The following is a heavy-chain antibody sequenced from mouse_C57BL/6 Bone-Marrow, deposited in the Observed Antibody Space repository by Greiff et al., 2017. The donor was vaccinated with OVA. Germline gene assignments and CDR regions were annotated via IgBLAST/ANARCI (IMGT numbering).Heavy chain of an antibody. D-gene: IGHD1-2*01. J-gene: IGHJ3*01. V-gene: IGHV3-6*01. CDR3: ARGSLLRSFAY. CDR2: VRYDGGT. Sequence: VQLKESGPGLVKPSPSLSLTCSVTGYSITSGYYYNWIRQFPGNKLEWVGYVRYDGGTNYNPSLKNRISLTRDTSTNPFFLKFNSVTTEDAATYYCARGSLLRSFAYWGQGTLVTVSA. CDR1: GYSITSGYY.